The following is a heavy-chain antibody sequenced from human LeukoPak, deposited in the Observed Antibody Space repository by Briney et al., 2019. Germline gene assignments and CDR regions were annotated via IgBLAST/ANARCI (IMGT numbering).Heavy chain of an antibody. CDR3: AKEEWLLAVYFDY. CDR1: GFTFSSYG. Sequence: QAGGSLRLSCAASGFTFSSYGMSWVRQAPGKGLEWVSAISGSGGSTYYADSVKGRFTISRDNSKNTLYLQMNSLRAEDTAVYCCAKEEWLLAVYFDYWGQGTLVTVSS. J-gene: IGHJ4*02. CDR2: ISGSGGST. D-gene: IGHD3-3*01. V-gene: IGHV3-23*01.